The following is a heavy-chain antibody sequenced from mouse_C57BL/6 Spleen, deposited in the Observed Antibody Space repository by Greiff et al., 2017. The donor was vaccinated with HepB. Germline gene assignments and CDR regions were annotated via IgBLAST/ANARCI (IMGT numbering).Heavy chain of an antibody. CDR1: GYTFTSYG. J-gene: IGHJ3*01. V-gene: IGHV1-81*01. Sequence: VKLVESGAELARPGASVKLSCKASGYTFTSYGISWVKQRTGQGLEWIGEIYPRSGNTYYNEKFKGKATLTADKSSSTAYMELRSLTSEDSAVYFCASGTTVVATDWGQGTLVTVSA. CDR3: ASGTTVVATD. D-gene: IGHD1-1*01. CDR2: IYPRSGNT.